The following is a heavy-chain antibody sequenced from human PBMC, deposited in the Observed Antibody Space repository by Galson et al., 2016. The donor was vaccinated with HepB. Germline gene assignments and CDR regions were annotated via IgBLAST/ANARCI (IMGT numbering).Heavy chain of an antibody. V-gene: IGHV3-53*01. Sequence: SLRLSCAVSGVTVSSNYMSWVRQAPGKGLEWVSVIFGGDGTYYADSVKGRFTISRDNSKNMLFLQMNSLRAEDTAVYYCARDHSASYSYAFDIWGQGTMVTVSS. CDR2: IFGGDGT. CDR3: ARDHSASYSYAFDI. J-gene: IGHJ3*02. D-gene: IGHD1-26*01. CDR1: GVTVSSNY.